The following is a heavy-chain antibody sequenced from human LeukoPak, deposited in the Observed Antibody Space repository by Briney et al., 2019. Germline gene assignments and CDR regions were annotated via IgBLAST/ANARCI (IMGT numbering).Heavy chain of an antibody. CDR2: MNPNSGNT. CDR3: AREGAPVPAAIWSLPDY. CDR1: GYTFTSYD. V-gene: IGHV1-8*03. J-gene: IGHJ4*02. Sequence: ASVKVSCKASGYTFTSYDINWVRQATGQGLEWMGWMNPNSGNTGYAQKFQGRVTITRNTSISTAYMELSSLRSEDTAVYYCAREGAPVPAAIWSLPDYWGQGTLVTVSS. D-gene: IGHD2-2*02.